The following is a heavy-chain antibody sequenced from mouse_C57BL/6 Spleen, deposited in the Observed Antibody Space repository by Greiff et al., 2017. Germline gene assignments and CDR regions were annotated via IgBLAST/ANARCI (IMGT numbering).Heavy chain of an antibody. CDR1: GYSFTGYY. Sequence: EVQLQESGPELVKPGASVKISCKASGYSFTGYYMNWVKQSPEKSLEWIGEINPSTGGTTYNQKFKAKATLTVDKSSSTAYMQLKSLTSEDSAVYYCARAGIYYGNFYYFDYWGQGTTLTVSS. D-gene: IGHD2-1*01. CDR3: ARAGIYYGNFYYFDY. J-gene: IGHJ2*01. CDR2: INPSTGGT. V-gene: IGHV1-42*01.